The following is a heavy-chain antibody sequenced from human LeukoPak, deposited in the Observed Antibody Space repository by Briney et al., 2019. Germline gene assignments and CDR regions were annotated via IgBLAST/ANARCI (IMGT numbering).Heavy chain of an antibody. J-gene: IGHJ6*02. V-gene: IGHV4-61*08. Sequence: SQTLSLTCTVSGGSISSGGYYWSWIRQPPGKGLEWIGYIYYSGSTNYSPSLKSRVTISVDTSKNQFSLKLSSVTAADTAVYYCARLHEPDYYYYGMDVWGQGTTVTVSS. CDR2: IYYSGST. CDR3: ARLHEPDYYYYGMDV. CDR1: GGSISSGGYY.